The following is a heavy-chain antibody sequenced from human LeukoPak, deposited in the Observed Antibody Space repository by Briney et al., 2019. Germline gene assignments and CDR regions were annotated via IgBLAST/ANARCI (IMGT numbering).Heavy chain of an antibody. Sequence: PGGSLRLSCAASGFTFSSYWMSWVRQAPGKGLEWVANIKQDGSDKYYVDSVKGRFTISRDNAKNALYLQMNSLRAEDTAVYYCARDQRTFGGVIVPFDYWGQGILVTLSS. CDR1: GFTFSSYW. CDR2: IKQDGSDK. V-gene: IGHV3-7*01. CDR3: ARDQRTFGGVIVPFDY. J-gene: IGHJ4*02. D-gene: IGHD3-16*02.